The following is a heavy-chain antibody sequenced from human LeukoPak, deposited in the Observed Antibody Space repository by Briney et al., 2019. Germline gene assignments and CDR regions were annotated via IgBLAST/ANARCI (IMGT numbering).Heavy chain of an antibody. V-gene: IGHV3-53*01. CDR2: LYSGGST. J-gene: IGHJ3*01. Sequence: PGGSLRLSCTASGFTVRSNYMSWVRQSPRKGLEWVSILYSGGSTDYADSVKGRFINSRDHSKNTLYLQMNSLRAEDTAVYYCARDRYCSGGSCYGDAFDLWGQGTMVTVSS. D-gene: IGHD2-15*01. CDR1: GFTVRSNY. CDR3: ARDRYCSGGSCYGDAFDL.